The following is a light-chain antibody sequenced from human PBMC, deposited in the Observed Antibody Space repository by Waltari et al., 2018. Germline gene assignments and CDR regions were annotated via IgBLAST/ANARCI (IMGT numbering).Light chain of an antibody. CDR1: QSVNRY. CDR2: YAS. V-gene: IGKV3-20*01. J-gene: IGKJ1*01. CDR3: QHYLRLPAT. Sequence: EIVLTQSPGTLSLSQGARATLSCRASQSVNRYLAWYQQKPGQAPRLLIYYASTRATGIPDRFSGSGSGTDFSLTISRLEPEDYAVYHCQHYLRLPATFGQGTKVEIK.